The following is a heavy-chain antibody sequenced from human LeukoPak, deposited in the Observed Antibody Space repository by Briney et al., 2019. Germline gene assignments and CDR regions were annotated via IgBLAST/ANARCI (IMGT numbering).Heavy chain of an antibody. V-gene: IGHV3-66*01. CDR1: GFTVSSNY. D-gene: IGHD6-6*01. CDR2: IYSGGST. J-gene: IGHJ4*02. Sequence: PGGSLRLSCAASGFTVSSNYMSWVRQAPGKGLEWVSVIYSGGSTYYADSVKGRFTISRDNSKNTLYLQMNSLRAEDTAVYYCARARGGSSSSLNYFDDWGQGTLVTVSS. CDR3: ARARGGSSSSLNYFDD.